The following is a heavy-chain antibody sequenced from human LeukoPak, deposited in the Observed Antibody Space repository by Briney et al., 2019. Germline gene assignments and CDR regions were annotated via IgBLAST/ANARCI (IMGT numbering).Heavy chain of an antibody. CDR3: AFGITGTRGAFDI. V-gene: IGHV1-46*03. D-gene: IGHD1/OR15-1a*01. CDR2: INPSVGST. CDR1: GYTVTSYY. J-gene: IGHJ3*02. Sequence: ASVKVSCKASGYTVTSYYMHWVRQAPGQGLEWMGIINPSVGSTSYAQKFQGRVTMTRDTFTSTVYMELSSLRAEDTAVYYCAFGITGTRGAFDIWCQGTMVTVSS.